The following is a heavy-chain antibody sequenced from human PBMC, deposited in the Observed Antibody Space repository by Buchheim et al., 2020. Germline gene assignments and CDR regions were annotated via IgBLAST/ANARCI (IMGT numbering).Heavy chain of an antibody. CDR3: ARGYSGSYYGMDV. CDR2: INHKNGGT. V-gene: IGHV1-2*02. D-gene: IGHD1-26*01. Sequence: QVHLVQSGAEVKKPEASVKVSCKASGYTFTGYYMHWVRQAPGPGLEWMGWINHKNGGTSSAQKLQGRVTMTRDTSISTAYMELSRLRSDDTAVYYCARGYSGSYYGMDVWGRGTT. CDR1: GYTFTGYY. J-gene: IGHJ6*02.